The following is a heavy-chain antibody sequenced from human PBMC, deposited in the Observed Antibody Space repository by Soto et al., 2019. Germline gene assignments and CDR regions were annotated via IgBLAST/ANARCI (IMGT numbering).Heavy chain of an antibody. Sequence: PGGSLRLSCAASGFTFSSYDMHWVRQATGRGLEWVSAIGTAYDTYYPASVRGRFTISRENAKNSFFLQMDSLRAEDSAVYYCAVMGSTSGWRAFDFWGQGTLVTVSS. CDR3: AVMGSTSGWRAFDF. J-gene: IGHJ4*02. CDR2: IGTAYDT. CDR1: GFTFSSYD. D-gene: IGHD6-19*01. V-gene: IGHV3-13*01.